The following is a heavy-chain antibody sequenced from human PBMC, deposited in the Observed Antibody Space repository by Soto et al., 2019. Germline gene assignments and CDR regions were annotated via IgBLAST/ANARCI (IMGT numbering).Heavy chain of an antibody. V-gene: IGHV3-21*06. CDR2: ISSSTSYV. D-gene: IGHD2-2*01. CDR3: ARDPSEGRVGNWFES. CDR1: GFTFSRYG. Sequence: GGSLRLSCAASGFTFSRYGMNWLRQAPGKGLEWVASISSSTSYVYYADSVKGRFSISRDNAKNILYLEMYALRIEDMAVYYCARDPSEGRVGNWFESWGQGTLVTVSS. J-gene: IGHJ5*01.